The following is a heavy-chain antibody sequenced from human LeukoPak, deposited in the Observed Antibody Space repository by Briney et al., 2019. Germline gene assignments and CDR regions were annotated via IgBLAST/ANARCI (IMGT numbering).Heavy chain of an antibody. Sequence: GGSLRLSCAASGFTFSSYAMSWVRQAPGKGLEWVSAISGSGGSTYYADSVKGRFTISRDNSKNTLYLQMNSLRAEDTAVYYCANTIVGATTPFDYWGQGTLVTVSS. CDR1: GFTFSSYA. D-gene: IGHD1-26*01. V-gene: IGHV3-23*01. J-gene: IGHJ4*02. CDR2: ISGSGGST. CDR3: ANTIVGATTPFDY.